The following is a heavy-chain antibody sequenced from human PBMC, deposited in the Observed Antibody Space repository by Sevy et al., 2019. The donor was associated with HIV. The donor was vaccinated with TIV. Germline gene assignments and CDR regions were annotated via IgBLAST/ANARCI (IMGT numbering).Heavy chain of an antibody. D-gene: IGHD5-18*01. CDR2: ISWDGGRT. J-gene: IGHJ4*02. CDR1: VFTFDDYA. V-gene: IGHV3-43D*04. CDR3: AKAGGSYGYFDY. Sequence: GGSLRLSCAASVFTFDDYARHWVRQAPGKGLEWVSLISWDGGRTYYADSVKGRFTISRDNSKNSLYLQMNSLRAEDTALYYCAKAGGSYGYFDYWGQGTLVTVSS.